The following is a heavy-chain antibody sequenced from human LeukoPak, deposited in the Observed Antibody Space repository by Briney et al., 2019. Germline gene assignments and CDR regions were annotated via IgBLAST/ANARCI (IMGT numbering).Heavy chain of an antibody. D-gene: IGHD3-3*01. CDR2: IYYSGST. CDR3: ARGRSGYYGGYYYYYYMDV. Sequence: PSETLSLTCAVYGGSFSSYYWSWIRQPPGKGLEWIGYIYYSGSTNYNPSLKSRVTISVDTSKNQFSLKLSSVTAADTAVYYCARGRSGYYGGYYYYYYMDVWGKGTTVTVSS. CDR1: GGSFSSYY. V-gene: IGHV4-59*01. J-gene: IGHJ6*03.